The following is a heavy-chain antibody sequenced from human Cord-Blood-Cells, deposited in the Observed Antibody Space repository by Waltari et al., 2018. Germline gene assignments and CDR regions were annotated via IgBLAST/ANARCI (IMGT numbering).Heavy chain of an antibody. CDR1: GYTFTGYY. Sequence: QVQLVQSGAEVKKPGASVKVSCKASGYTFTGYYMHWVRQAPGQGLEWMGWINPNSGGTNYAQKFQGWVTMTRDTSISTAYMELSRLRSDDTAVYYCARAARPWGFFSGHAFDIWGQGTMVTVSS. V-gene: IGHV1-2*04. J-gene: IGHJ3*02. CDR3: ARAARPWGFFSGHAFDI. CDR2: INPNSGGT. D-gene: IGHD7-27*01.